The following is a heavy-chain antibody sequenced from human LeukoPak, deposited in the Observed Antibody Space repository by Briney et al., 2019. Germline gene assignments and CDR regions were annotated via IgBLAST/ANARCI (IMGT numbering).Heavy chain of an antibody. V-gene: IGHV3-30*04. CDR1: GFTSSSYA. D-gene: IGHD6-19*01. J-gene: IGHJ4*02. Sequence: GGSLRLSCAASGFTSSSYAMHWVRQAPGKGLEWVAVISYDGSNKYYADSVKGRFTISRDNSKNTLYLQMNSLRAEDTAVYYCARGPRIAVAGTHFDYWGQGTLVTVSS. CDR3: ARGPRIAVAGTHFDY. CDR2: ISYDGSNK.